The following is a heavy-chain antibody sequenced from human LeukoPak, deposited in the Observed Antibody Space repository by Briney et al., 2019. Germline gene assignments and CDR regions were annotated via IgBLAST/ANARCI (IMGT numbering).Heavy chain of an antibody. D-gene: IGHD3-10*01. Sequence: GASVKVSCKASGYTFTSYYMHRVRQALGQGLEWMGIINPSGGSTSYAQKFQGRGTMTRDTSTSTVYMEVSSLRSEDTAVYYCARALVPPYYYGSGELGYWGQGTLVTVSS. CDR2: INPSGGST. CDR1: GYTFTSYY. CDR3: ARALVPPYYYGSGELGY. V-gene: IGHV1-46*01. J-gene: IGHJ4*02.